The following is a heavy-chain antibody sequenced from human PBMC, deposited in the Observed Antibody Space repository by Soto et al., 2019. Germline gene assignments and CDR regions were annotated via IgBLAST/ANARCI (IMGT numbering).Heavy chain of an antibody. CDR2: MNPNSGNT. CDR3: ARDFYRSSWYSYLGAWGEFDY. Sequence: ASVKVSCKASGYTFTSYDINWVRQATGQGLEWMGWMNPNSGNTGYAQKFQGRVTMTRNTSISTAYMELSSLRSEDTAVYYCARDFYRSSWYSYLGAWGEFDYWGQGTLVTVSS. V-gene: IGHV1-8*01. J-gene: IGHJ4*02. D-gene: IGHD6-13*01. CDR1: GYTFTSYD.